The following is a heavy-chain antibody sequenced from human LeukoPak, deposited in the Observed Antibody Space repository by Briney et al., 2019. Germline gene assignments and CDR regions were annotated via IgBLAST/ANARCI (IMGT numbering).Heavy chain of an antibody. J-gene: IGHJ3*02. V-gene: IGHV4-59*08. Sequence: PSETLSLTCSVSSVSISSYYWSWIRQPPGKGLEWIGYIHYSGSSDSNPSLKSRVTISVDTSKNQLSLKMSSVTAADPAVYHCVRHLPGTTSEIWGQGTMVTVSS. CDR1: SVSISSYY. D-gene: IGHD1-1*01. CDR2: IHYSGSS. CDR3: VRHLPGTTSEI.